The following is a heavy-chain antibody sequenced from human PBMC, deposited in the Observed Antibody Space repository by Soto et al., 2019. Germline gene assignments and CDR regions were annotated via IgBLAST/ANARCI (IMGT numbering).Heavy chain of an antibody. CDR3: AREGYCTNGVCPIDGAFDI. Sequence: SETLSLTCAISGDSVSSNSAAWNWIRQSPSRGLEWLGRTYYRSKWYNDYAVSVKSRITINPDTSKNQFSLQLNSVTPEDTAVYYCAREGYCTNGVCPIDGAFDIWGQGTMVTVSS. D-gene: IGHD2-8*01. CDR1: GDSVSSNSAA. J-gene: IGHJ3*02. CDR2: TYYRSKWYN. V-gene: IGHV6-1*01.